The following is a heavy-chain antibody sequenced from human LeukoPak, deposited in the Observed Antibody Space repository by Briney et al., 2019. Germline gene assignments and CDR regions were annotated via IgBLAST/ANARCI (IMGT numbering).Heavy chain of an antibody. CDR1: GFTFDDYT. CDR2: ISWDGGST. Sequence: PGGSLRLSCAASGFTFDDYTMHWVRQAPGKGLEWVSLISWDGGSTYYADSVKGRFTISRDNSKNSLYLQMNSLRTEDTALYYCAKDSDQDYYYYMDVWGKGTTVTVSS. J-gene: IGHJ6*03. V-gene: IGHV3-43*01. CDR3: AKDSDQDYYYYMDV.